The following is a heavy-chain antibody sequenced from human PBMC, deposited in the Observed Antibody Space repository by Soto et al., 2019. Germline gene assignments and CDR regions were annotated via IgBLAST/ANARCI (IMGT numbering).Heavy chain of an antibody. CDR2: IYPGGVNI. CDR1: GYRFTSHY. J-gene: IGHJ5*02. V-gene: IGHV1-46*03. Sequence: QVQLVQSGAEVKKPGASVKVSCKAIGYRFTSHYMHWVRQAPGQGLEWMGTIYPGGVNIGYAQKFKGRVTMTKDTSTSTVYMELNSLTSEDTAVYYCARDQSWHDLVWSFDPWGQGTLVTVSS. CDR3: ARDQSWHDLVWSFDP. D-gene: IGHD1-1*01.